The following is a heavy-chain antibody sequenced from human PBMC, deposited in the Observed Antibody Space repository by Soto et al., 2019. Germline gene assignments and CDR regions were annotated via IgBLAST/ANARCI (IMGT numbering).Heavy chain of an antibody. D-gene: IGHD3-22*01. V-gene: IGHV1-24*01. J-gene: IGHJ4*02. CDR2: FDPEDGET. CDR3: ATLDYDSSGPIDY. CDR1: GYTLTELS. Sequence: ASVKVSCKVSGYTLTELSMHWVRQAPGKGLEWMGGFDPEDGETIYAQKFQGRVNMTEDTSTDTAYMELSSLRSEDTAVYYCATLDYDSSGPIDYWGQGTLVTVSS.